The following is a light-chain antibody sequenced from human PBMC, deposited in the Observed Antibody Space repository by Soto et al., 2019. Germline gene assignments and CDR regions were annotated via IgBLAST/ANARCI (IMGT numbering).Light chain of an antibody. CDR2: GAS. CDR3: QQYGTSPYT. V-gene: IGKV3-20*01. CDR1: QYVASNN. J-gene: IGKJ2*01. Sequence: IVLTQSPGTLSLSPGERATLSCRASQYVASNNLAWYQQKPGQAPRLLIYGASTRATGIPDRVSGSGSGIDFTLSISRLEPEDFAVYYCQQYGTSPYTFGQGTNLKIK.